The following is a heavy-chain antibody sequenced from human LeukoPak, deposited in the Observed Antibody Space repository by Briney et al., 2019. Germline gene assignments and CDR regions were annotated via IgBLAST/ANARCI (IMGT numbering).Heavy chain of an antibody. V-gene: IGHV1-69*04. CDR1: GGTFSSYA. CDR2: IIPILGIA. Sequence: SVKVSCKAPGGTFSSYAISWVRQAPGQGLEWMGRIIPILGIANYAQKFQGRVTITADKSTSTAYMELSSLRSEDTAVYYCARDMGDTAMVTDYYYYGMDVWGQGTTVTVSS. CDR3: ARDMGDTAMVTDYYYYGMDV. D-gene: IGHD5-18*01. J-gene: IGHJ6*02.